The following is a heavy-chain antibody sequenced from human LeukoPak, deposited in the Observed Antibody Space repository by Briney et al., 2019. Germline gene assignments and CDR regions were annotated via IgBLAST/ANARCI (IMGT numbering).Heavy chain of an antibody. CDR1: GFTFSSYS. Sequence: PGGSLRLSCAASGFTFSSYSMNWVRQAPGKGLEWVSSISSSSSYIYYADSVKGRFTISRDHAKNSLYLQMNSLRAEDTAVYYCAREGYDSSGYYSGPPPIDYWGQGTLVTVSS. CDR2: ISSSSSYI. V-gene: IGHV3-21*01. CDR3: AREGYDSSGYYSGPPPIDY. D-gene: IGHD3-22*01. J-gene: IGHJ4*02.